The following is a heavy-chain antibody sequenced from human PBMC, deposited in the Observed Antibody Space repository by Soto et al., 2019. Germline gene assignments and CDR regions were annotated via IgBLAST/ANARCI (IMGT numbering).Heavy chain of an antibody. Sequence: AXXXFTXSSYWMTWVXQAPGXXXEWVANIKQDGSEKYYVDSVKGRFTIXXXXXXXXXXXXXXXXRVEDTAVYYCAKAVPTGVDYFDYWGQGTLVTV. CDR3: AKAVPTGVDYFDY. V-gene: IGHV3-7*02. CDR1: XFTXSSYW. CDR2: IKQDGSEK. J-gene: IGHJ4*02. D-gene: IGHD3-10*01.